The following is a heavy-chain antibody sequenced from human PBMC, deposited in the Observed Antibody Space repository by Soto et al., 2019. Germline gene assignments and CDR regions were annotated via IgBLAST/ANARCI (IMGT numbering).Heavy chain of an antibody. CDR1: GFSFSTYE. D-gene: IGHD2-15*01. Sequence: EVQLLESGGGLVQPGGALRLACDASGFSFSTYEMTWARQAPGKGLEGVAFINPSSGTTHYADSVKGRFTISRDNSKDTLYLQLTSLRVEDTAVYYCTKGGWLDVWGQGTTVTVSS. J-gene: IGHJ6*02. CDR2: INPSSGTT. V-gene: IGHV3-23*01. CDR3: TKGGWLDV.